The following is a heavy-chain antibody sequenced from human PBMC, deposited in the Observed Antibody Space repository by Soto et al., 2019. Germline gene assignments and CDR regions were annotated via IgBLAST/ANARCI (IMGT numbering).Heavy chain of an antibody. J-gene: IGHJ6*02. D-gene: IGHD5-12*01. CDR2: IIPIFGTA. V-gene: IGHV1-69*12. CDR1: GGTFSSYA. CDR3: AATSGYRGYAGEGYGMDV. Sequence: QVQLVQSGAEVKKPGSSVKVSCKASGGTFSSYAISWVRQAPGQGLEWMGGIIPIFGTANYAQKFQGRVTITADESTSTAYMELSSLRSEDTAVYYCAATSGYRGYAGEGYGMDVWGQGTTVTVSS.